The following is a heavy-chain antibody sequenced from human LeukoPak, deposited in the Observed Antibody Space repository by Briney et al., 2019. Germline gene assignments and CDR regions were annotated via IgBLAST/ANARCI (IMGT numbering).Heavy chain of an antibody. V-gene: IGHV1-8*03. CDR2: MNPNSGNT. Sequence: GASVKVSCKASGYTFTSYDINWVRQATGQGLEWMGWMNPNSGNTGYAQKFQGRVTITRNTSISTAYMELSSLRSEDTAVYYCARGSWVAVAGTFNYWGQGTLVTVSS. J-gene: IGHJ4*02. D-gene: IGHD6-19*01. CDR1: GYTFTSYD. CDR3: ARGSWVAVAGTFNY.